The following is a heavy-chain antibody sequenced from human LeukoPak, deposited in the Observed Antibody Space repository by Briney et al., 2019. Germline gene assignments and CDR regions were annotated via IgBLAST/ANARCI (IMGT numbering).Heavy chain of an antibody. CDR1: GFTVSSNS. CDR3: AREGYGGKNAFDI. Sequence: GGSLRLSCTVSGFTVSSNSMSWVRQAPGKGLEWVSFIYSDNTHYSDSVKGRFTISRDNSKNTLYLQMNSLRAEDMAVYYCAREGYGGKNAFDIWGQGTMVTVSS. V-gene: IGHV3-53*01. D-gene: IGHD4-23*01. CDR2: IYSDNT. J-gene: IGHJ3*02.